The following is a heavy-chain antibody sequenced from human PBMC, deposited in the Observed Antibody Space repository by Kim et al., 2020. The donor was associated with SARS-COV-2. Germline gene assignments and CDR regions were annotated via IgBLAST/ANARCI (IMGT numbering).Heavy chain of an antibody. D-gene: IGHD3-10*01. CDR3: TRVLEGGLGELLGYYYYYGMDV. J-gene: IGHJ6*02. CDR2: IRSKAYGGTT. V-gene: IGHV3-49*04. CDR1: GFTFGDYA. Sequence: GGSLILSCTASGFTFGDYAMSWVRQAPGKGLEWVGFIRSKAYGGTTEYAASVKGRFTISRDDSKSIAYLQMNSLKTEDTAVYYCTRVLEGGLGELLGYYYYYGMDVWGQGTTVTVSS.